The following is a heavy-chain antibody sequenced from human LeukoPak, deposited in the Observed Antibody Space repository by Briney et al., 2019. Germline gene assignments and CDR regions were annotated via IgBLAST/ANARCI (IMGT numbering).Heavy chain of an antibody. CDR1: GFTFSSYA. V-gene: IGHV3-23*01. CDR3: AKGARWELPLDY. CDR2: ISGSGGRT. J-gene: IGHJ4*02. Sequence: GGSLRLSCAASGFTFSSYAMSWVRQAPGKGLEWVSAISGSGGRTYYADSVKGRFTISRDNSMDTLYLQMDSLRADDTAVYYCAKGARWELPLDYWGQGTLVTVSS. D-gene: IGHD1-26*01.